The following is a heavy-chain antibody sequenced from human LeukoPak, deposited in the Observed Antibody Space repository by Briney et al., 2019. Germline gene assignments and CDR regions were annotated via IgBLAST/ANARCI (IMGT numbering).Heavy chain of an antibody. CDR1: GVTFSNHE. D-gene: IGHD2-21*01. Sequence: GGSLRLSCAASGVTFSNHEMNWVRQAPGKGLEWVSYISSSGSTIYYADSVKGRFTISRDNAKNSLYLQMNSLRAEDTAVYYCARDRGMTLFYYGMDVWGQGTTVTVSS. CDR2: ISSSGSTI. J-gene: IGHJ6*02. CDR3: ARDRGMTLFYYGMDV. V-gene: IGHV3-48*03.